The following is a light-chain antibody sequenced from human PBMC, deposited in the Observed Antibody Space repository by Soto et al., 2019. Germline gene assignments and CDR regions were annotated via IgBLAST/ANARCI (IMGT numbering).Light chain of an antibody. CDR3: QQRSNWPKLT. V-gene: IGKV3-11*01. CDR2: DAS. J-gene: IGKJ4*01. Sequence: EIVLTQSPATLSLSPGERATLSCRASQSVSSYLAWYQQKPGQAPRLLIYDASNSATGIPARFSGSGSGTDFTLTISSLEPEDFAFYYCQQRSNWPKLTFGGGTQVEIK. CDR1: QSVSSY.